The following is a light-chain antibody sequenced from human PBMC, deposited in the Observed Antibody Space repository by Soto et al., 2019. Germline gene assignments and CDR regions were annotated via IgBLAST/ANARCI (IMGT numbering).Light chain of an antibody. CDR1: QSISSY. J-gene: IGKJ1*01. CDR3: QQSYSTPMT. Sequence: DIQMSXXXSXXXAXXXDXXTXXXRASQSISSYLNWYQQKPGKAPKLLIYAASSLQSGVPSRFSGSGSGTDFTLTISCLQSEDFATYYCQQSYSTPMTFGQGTKVDIK. V-gene: IGKV1-39*01. CDR2: AAS.